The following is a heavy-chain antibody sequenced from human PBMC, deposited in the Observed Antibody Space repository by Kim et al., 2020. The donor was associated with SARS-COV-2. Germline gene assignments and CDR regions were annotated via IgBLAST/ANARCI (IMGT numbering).Heavy chain of an antibody. Sequence: DSVKGRITTSRDNAKNSLYLQMNSLRAEDTAMYYCARTKGGIVWGSPFDYWGQGTLVTVSS. CDR3: ARTKGGIVWGSPFDY. D-gene: IGHD3-16*01. J-gene: IGHJ4*02. V-gene: IGHV3-7*03.